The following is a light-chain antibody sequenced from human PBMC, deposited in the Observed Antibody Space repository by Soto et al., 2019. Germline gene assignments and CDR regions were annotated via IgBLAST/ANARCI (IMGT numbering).Light chain of an antibody. CDR3: QHFGSALFT. J-gene: IGKJ3*01. CDR2: GAS. Sequence: EIVLTQSPGTLSLSPGERATLSCRASQSFSSSYLAWYQQKPGQAPRLLIYGASSRATGIPDRLCGSGSGTDFTLTISSLVPEDSAVYYCQHFGSALFTFGPGTTVDVK. CDR1: QSFSSSY. V-gene: IGKV3-20*01.